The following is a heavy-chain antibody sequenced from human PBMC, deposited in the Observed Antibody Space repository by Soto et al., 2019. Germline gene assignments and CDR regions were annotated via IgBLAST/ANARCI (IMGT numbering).Heavy chain of an antibody. D-gene: IGHD3-16*01. CDR1: GFTVSTHA. CDR3: AKEGYASGFF. V-gene: IGHV3-23*01. Sequence: GGSLRLSCAVSGFTVSTHAIIWVRQGPGKGLEWVSGISSYGSTYYADSVKGRFTISRDNSKNALYLQMNSLRVEDTAVYHCAKEGYASGFFWGQGTLVTVSS. CDR2: ISSYGST. J-gene: IGHJ4*02.